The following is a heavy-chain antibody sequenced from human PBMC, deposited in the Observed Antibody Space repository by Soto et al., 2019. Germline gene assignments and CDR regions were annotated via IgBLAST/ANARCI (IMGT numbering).Heavy chain of an antibody. CDR1: VGSFSGYY. CDR3: ARVGLAAHNWFDP. V-gene: IGHV4-34*01. CDR2: INHSGST. D-gene: IGHD6-13*01. Sequence: QVQLQQWGAGLLKPSETLSLTCAVYVGSFSGYYWSGIRQPPGKGLEWIGEINHSGSTNYNPSLKSRVTISVDTSKNQFSLKLSSVTAADTAVYYCARVGLAAHNWFDPWGQGTLVTVSS. J-gene: IGHJ5*02.